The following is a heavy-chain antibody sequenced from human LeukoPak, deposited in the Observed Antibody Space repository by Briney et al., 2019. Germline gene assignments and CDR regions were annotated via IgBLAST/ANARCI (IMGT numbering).Heavy chain of an antibody. CDR3: ARGGYYDTSDLYFEGNAFDM. CDR2: IDSDGYST. D-gene: IGHD3-22*01. Sequence: PGGSLRLSCAASRFTFNTYWMHWVRQAPGKGLVWVSRIDSDGYSTAYADSVKGRFTISRDNAKNTLYLQMNSLRAEDTAVYYCARGGYYDTSDLYFEGNAFDMWGQGTMVTVSA. J-gene: IGHJ3*02. CDR1: RFTFNTYW. V-gene: IGHV3-74*01.